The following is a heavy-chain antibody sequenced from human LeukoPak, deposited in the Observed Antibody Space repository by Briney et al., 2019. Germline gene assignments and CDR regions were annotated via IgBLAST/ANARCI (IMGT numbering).Heavy chain of an antibody. D-gene: IGHD3-3*01. CDR1: GFTFSSYA. CDR3: AKEGDFWSGSTNWFDP. CDR2: ISGSGGST. V-gene: IGHV3-23*01. J-gene: IGHJ5*02. Sequence: GSLRLSCAASGFTFSSYAMSWVRQAPGKGLEWVSAISGSGGSTYYADSVKGRFTISRDNSKNTLYLQMNSLRAEDTAVYYCAKEGDFWSGSTNWFDPWGQGTLVTVSS.